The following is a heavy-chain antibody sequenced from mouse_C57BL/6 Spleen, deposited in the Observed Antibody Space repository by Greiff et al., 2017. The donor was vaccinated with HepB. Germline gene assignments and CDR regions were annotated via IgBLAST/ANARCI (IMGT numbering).Heavy chain of an antibody. V-gene: IGHV1-54*01. CDR3: ARSGTAQASFAY. D-gene: IGHD3-2*02. CDR2: INPGSGGT. Sequence: QVQLKESGAELVRPGTSVKVSCKASGYAFTNYLIEWVKQRPGQGLEWIGVINPGSGGTNYNEQFKGKATLTADKSSSTAYMQLSSLTSEDSAVYFCARSGTAQASFAYWGQGTLVTVSA. J-gene: IGHJ3*01. CDR1: GYAFTNYL.